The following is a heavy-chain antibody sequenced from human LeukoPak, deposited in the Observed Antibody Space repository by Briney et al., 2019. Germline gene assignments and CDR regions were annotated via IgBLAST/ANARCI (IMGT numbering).Heavy chain of an antibody. V-gene: IGHV3-64*01. D-gene: IGHD1-1*01. J-gene: IGHJ3*02. CDR1: GFTFSSYA. CDR3: ARAGFEETGTFSAFDI. Sequence: GGSLRLSCAASGFTFSSYAMPWVRQAPGKGLEYVSAISSNGGSTYYANSVKGRFTISRDNSKNTLYLQMGSLRAEDMAVYYCARAGFEETGTFSAFDIWGQGTMVTVSS. CDR2: ISSNGGST.